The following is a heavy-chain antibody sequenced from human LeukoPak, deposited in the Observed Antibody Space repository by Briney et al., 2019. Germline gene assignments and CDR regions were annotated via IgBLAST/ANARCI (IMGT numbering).Heavy chain of an antibody. CDR2: ISGSGGST. CDR3: AKKGTYCSGGSCYGYYYYMDV. CDR1: GFTFSSYA. Sequence: GGSLGLSCAASGFTFSSYAMSWVSQAPGKGLEWVSAISGSGGSTYYADSVKGRFTISRDNSKNTLYLQMNSLRAEDTAVYYCAKKGTYCSGGSCYGYYYYMDVWGKGTTVTVSS. D-gene: IGHD2-15*01. V-gene: IGHV3-23*01. J-gene: IGHJ6*03.